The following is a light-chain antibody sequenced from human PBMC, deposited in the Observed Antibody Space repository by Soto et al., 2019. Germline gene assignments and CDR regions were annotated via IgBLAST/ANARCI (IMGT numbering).Light chain of an antibody. J-gene: IGKJ2*01. CDR2: GAA. CDR3: QQYNNWPRT. CDR1: QNVTSN. V-gene: IGKV3-15*01. Sequence: EIVMTQSPATLSVSPGERATLSCRASQNVTSNLAWYQQKPGQTPRRLIFGAATRATGIPARFSGSGSGTAFTLTISSLQSEDFAVYYCQQYNNWPRTFGQGTKLEI.